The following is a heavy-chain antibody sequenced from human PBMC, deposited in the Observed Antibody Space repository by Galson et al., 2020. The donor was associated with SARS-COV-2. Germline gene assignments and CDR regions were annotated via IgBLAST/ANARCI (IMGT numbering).Heavy chain of an antibody. D-gene: IGHD6-19*01. CDR3: ARMSAQAVAGSIDY. J-gene: IGHJ4*02. Sequence: ESGPTLVQPTHTLTLTCTLSGFSLSTSGMCVSWIRQPPGKALEWLARINWDEDQYYSTHLQTRHTISKDTSKNQVVLTMTNMDPVDTATYYCARMSAQAVAGSIDYWGQGTLVTVSS. CDR1: GFSLSTSGMC. CDR2: INWDEDQ. V-gene: IGHV2-70*11.